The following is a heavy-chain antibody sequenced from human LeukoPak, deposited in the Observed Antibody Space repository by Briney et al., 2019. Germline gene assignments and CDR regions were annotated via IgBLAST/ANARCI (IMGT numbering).Heavy chain of an antibody. CDR1: GNSISSGDNY. CDR2: IYTSGST. D-gene: IGHD2-2*01. V-gene: IGHV4-61*02. J-gene: IGHJ4*02. CDR3: ARGVRGYCSSTSCSYYFDY. Sequence: SETLSLTCTVSGNSISSGDNYWSWIRQPAGKGLEWIGRIYTSGSTNYNPSLKSRVTMSVDTSKNQFSLKLSSVTAADTAVYYCARGVRGYCSSTSCSYYFDYWGQGTLVTVSS.